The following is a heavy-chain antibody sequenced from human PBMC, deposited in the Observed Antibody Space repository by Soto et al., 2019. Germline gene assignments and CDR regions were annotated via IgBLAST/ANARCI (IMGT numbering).Heavy chain of an antibody. CDR1: GGSISSDY. CDR2: IYTSGST. V-gene: IGHV4-4*07. J-gene: IGHJ4*02. CDR3: ARGTGTVNFDS. Sequence: PSETLSLTCIFSGGSISSDYWSWIRQPAGKGLEWIGRIYTSGSTNYNPSFKSRVTMSVDTSKNQFSLNLNSVTAADTAVYYCARGTGTVNFDSWGQGTLVTVSS. D-gene: IGHD1-1*01.